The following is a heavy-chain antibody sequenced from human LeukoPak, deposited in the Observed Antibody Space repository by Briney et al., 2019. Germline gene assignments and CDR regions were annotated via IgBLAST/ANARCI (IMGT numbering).Heavy chain of an antibody. CDR3: ATNEYNWNYKGAFDI. V-gene: IGHV4-31*03. D-gene: IGHD1-7*01. CDR1: GGSISSGGYY. J-gene: IGHJ3*02. CDR2: IYYSGST. Sequence: SETLSLTCTASGGSISSGGYYWSWIRQHPGKGLEWIGYIYYSGSTYYNPSLKSRVTISVDTSKNQFSLKLSSVTAADTAVYYCATNEYNWNYKGAFDIWGQGTMVTVSS.